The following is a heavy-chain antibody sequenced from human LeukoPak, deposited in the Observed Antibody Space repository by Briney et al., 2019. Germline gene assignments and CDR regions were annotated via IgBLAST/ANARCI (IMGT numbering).Heavy chain of an antibody. V-gene: IGHV5-51*01. CDR3: ARVRSSSLYDFDY. Sequence: GESLKISCKGSGYSFSSYWIGGVRQLPGKGLEWMGIIFPGDSETRYSPSFQGQVNLSADQSLSTAYLEWSSLKGSDTAMYYCARVRSSSLYDFDYWGQGTLVTVSS. D-gene: IGHD6-13*01. CDR2: IFPGDSET. J-gene: IGHJ4*02. CDR1: GYSFSSYW.